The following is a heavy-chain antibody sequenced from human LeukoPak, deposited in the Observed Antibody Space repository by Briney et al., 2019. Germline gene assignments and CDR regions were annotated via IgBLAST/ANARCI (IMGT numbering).Heavy chain of an antibody. CDR1: GCTFINYA. V-gene: IGHV1-3*01. J-gene: IGHJ3*01. CDR3: ARDHDVLTGYYQNSFDF. Sequence: ASVKVSCKASGCTFINYAVHWVRQAPGQGLEWMGWINAGNGNTKYSQKFQDRVTIIRDNSASTAYMELSSLGSEDSAVYYCARDHDVLTGYYQNSFDFWGQGTLVTVSS. CDR2: INAGNGNT. D-gene: IGHD3-9*01.